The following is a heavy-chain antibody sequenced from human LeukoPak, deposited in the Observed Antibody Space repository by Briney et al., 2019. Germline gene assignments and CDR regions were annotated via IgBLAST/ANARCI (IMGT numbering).Heavy chain of an antibody. V-gene: IGHV3-20*04. D-gene: IGHD2-2*01. CDR1: GFTFDDYG. J-gene: IGHJ6*03. CDR3: ARDLKGVPAASLYYYYYMDV. CDR2: ITWNGDSK. Sequence: GGSLRLSCAASGFTFDDYGMSWVRQAPGKGLEWVSGITWNGDSKGYADSVKGRFTISRDNAKNSLYLQMNSLRAEDTAVYYCARDLKGVPAASLYYYYYMDVWGKGTTVTVSS.